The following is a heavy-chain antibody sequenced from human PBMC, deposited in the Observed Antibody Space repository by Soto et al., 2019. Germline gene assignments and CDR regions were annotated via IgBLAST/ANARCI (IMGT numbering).Heavy chain of an antibody. CDR3: VKGEYYYDSSGYYPFDY. Sequence: PGGSLRLSCAASGFTFSSYGMHWVRQAPGKGLEWVAVIWYDGSNKYHADSVKGRFTISRDNSKNTVYLQMSSLRVEDTAVYYCVKGEYYYDSSGYYPFDYWGQGTLVTVSS. J-gene: IGHJ4*02. V-gene: IGHV3-30*02. D-gene: IGHD3-22*01. CDR2: IWYDGSNK. CDR1: GFTFSSYG.